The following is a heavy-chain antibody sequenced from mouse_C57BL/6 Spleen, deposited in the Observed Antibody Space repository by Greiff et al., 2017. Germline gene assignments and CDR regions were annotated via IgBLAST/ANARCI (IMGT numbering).Heavy chain of an antibody. J-gene: IGHJ3*01. CDR3: AHGYDYDDLFFAY. CDR1: GYTFTSYW. D-gene: IGHD2-4*01. V-gene: IGHV1-64*01. CDR2: IHPNSGST. Sequence: QVQLQQPGAELVKPGASVKLSCKASGYTFTSYWMHWVKQRPGQGLEWIGMIHPNSGSTNYNEKFKSKATLTVDKSSSTAYMQLSSLTSEDSAVYYWAHGYDYDDLFFAYWGQGTLVKVSA.